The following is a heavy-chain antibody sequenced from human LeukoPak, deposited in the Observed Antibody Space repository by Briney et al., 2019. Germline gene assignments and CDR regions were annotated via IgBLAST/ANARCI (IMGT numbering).Heavy chain of an antibody. D-gene: IGHD2-2*01. J-gene: IGHJ6*02. Sequence: TGGSLRLSCAASGFTFSSYAMHWVRQAPGKGLEWVAVISYDGSNKYYADSVKGRFTISRDNSRNTLYLQMNSLRAEDTAVYYCARDLEVVVPAASDPVYYYYGMDVWGQGTTVTVSS. CDR1: GFTFSSYA. CDR2: ISYDGSNK. V-gene: IGHV3-30*04. CDR3: ARDLEVVVPAASDPVYYYYGMDV.